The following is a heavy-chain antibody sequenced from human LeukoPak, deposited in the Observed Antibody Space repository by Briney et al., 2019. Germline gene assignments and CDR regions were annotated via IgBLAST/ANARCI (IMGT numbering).Heavy chain of an antibody. CDR2: ISSSGSTI. V-gene: IGHV3-11*01. Sequence: GGSLRLSCAASGFTFSDYYMSWIRQAPGKGLEWVSYISSSGSTIYYADSVKGRFTISRDNAKNSLYLQMNSLRAEDTAVYYRARDWSRYYDSSGYRTLDYWGQGTLVTVSS. J-gene: IGHJ4*02. CDR1: GFTFSDYY. D-gene: IGHD3-22*01. CDR3: ARDWSRYYDSSGYRTLDY.